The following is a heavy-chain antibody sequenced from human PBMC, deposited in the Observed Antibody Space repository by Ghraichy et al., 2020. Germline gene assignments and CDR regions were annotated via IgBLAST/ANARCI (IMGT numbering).Heavy chain of an antibody. J-gene: IGHJ6*02. V-gene: IGHV3-21*01. CDR1: GFTFSSYS. D-gene: IGHD2-2*02. Sequence: GGSLRLSCAASGFTFSSYSINWVRQAPGKGLEWVSSISSSSSYIYYADSVKGRFTISRDNAKNSLYLQMNSLRAEDTAVYYCARSASIVVVPAAIDLNYYYYGMDVWGQGTTVTVSS. CDR2: ISSSSSYI. CDR3: ARSASIVVVPAAIDLNYYYYGMDV.